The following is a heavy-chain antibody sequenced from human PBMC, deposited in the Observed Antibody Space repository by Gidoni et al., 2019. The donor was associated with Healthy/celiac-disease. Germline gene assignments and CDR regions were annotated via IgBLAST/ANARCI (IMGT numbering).Heavy chain of an antibody. Sequence: QVQLVHSGAEVKKPGSSVNVSCKASRGSFSSYAISWVRQDPGHGLAWMGRIIPILGIANYAQKFQGRVTITADKSTSTAYMELSSLRSEDTAVYYCATKHGRGGDVLVDYWGQGTLVTVSS. V-gene: IGHV1-69*04. CDR3: ATKHGRGGDVLVDY. CDR1: RGSFSSYA. D-gene: IGHD2-21*01. CDR2: IIPILGIA. J-gene: IGHJ4*02.